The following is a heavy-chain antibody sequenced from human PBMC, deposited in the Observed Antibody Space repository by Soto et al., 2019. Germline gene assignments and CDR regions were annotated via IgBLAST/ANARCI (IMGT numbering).Heavy chain of an antibody. CDR2: IKQDGSEI. CDR1: GFTFRSYW. J-gene: IGHJ4*02. CDR3: ARTAVATPGAY. V-gene: IGHV3-7*05. Sequence: PGGSQRLSSTASGFTFRSYWRSWVRQAPGKGLEWVGNIKQDGSEIYYVDSVKGRLTISRDNAKNSLYLQMNSLRVEDTAVYYCARTAVATPGAYWGQGTLVTVSS. D-gene: IGHD2-8*02.